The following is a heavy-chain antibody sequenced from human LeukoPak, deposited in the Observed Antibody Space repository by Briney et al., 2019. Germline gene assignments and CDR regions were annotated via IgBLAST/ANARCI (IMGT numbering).Heavy chain of an antibody. CDR1: GGSISSSNW. CDR3: ARDIAVPAAMAYWFDP. J-gene: IGHJ5*02. D-gene: IGHD2-2*01. CDR2: INHSGST. V-gene: IGHV4-4*02. Sequence: SETLSLTCAVSGGSISSSNWWSWVRPPPGKGLEWMGEINHSGSTNYNPSLKSRVTISVDTSNDQFSLKLSSVTAADTAVYYCARDIAVPAAMAYWFDPWGQGTLVTVSS.